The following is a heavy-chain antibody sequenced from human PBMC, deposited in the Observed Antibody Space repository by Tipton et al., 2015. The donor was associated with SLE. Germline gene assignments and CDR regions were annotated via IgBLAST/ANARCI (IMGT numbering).Heavy chain of an antibody. D-gene: IGHD4-17*01. V-gene: IGHV4-38-2*02. J-gene: IGHJ6*02. Sequence: TLSLTCSVSGYSISSGYWGWIRQPPGKDLGWIATFHHSGSNYYSPSLKSRVTISVDTSKNQFSLKLRFVTAADTAVYYCAREFGGDDGGGGMDVWGQGTTVTVSS. CDR3: AREFGGDDGGGGMDV. CDR2: FHHSGSN. CDR1: GYSISSGY.